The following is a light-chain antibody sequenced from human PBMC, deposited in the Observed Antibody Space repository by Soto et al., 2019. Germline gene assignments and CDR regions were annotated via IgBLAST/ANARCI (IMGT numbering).Light chain of an antibody. V-gene: IGLV2-14*01. J-gene: IGLJ3*02. CDR2: EVS. CDR1: SSDVGGYNY. Sequence: QSALTQPASASGSPGQSITISCTGTSSDVGGYNYVSWYQQHPAKAPKLMIYEVSNRPSGVSHRFSGSKSGNTASLTISGLQPEDEADYYCFSYTTSSTLVFGGGTKLTVL. CDR3: FSYTTSSTLV.